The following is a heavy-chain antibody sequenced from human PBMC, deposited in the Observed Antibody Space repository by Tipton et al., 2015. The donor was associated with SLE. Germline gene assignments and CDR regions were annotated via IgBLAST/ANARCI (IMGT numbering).Heavy chain of an antibody. V-gene: IGHV1-18*04. CDR2: ISAYNGNT. D-gene: IGHD6-19*01. CDR3: ARDDPTVAGTLSDP. Sequence: QLVQSGAEVKRPGTSVKVSCKASGYIFTHYYLHWVRQAPGQGLEWMGWISAYNGNTNYAQKLQGRVTMTTDTSTSTAYMELRSLRSDDTAVYYCARDDPTVAGTLSDPWGQGTLVTVSS. CDR1: GYIFTHYY. J-gene: IGHJ5*02.